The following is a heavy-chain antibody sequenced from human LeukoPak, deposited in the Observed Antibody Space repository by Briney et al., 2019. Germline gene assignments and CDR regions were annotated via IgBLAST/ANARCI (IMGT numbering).Heavy chain of an antibody. CDR1: GGSVSSYY. J-gene: IGHJ6*03. CDR2: IYYSGST. D-gene: IGHD3-3*01. Sequence: SETLSLTCTVSGGSVSSYYWSWIRQPPGKGLEWIGYIYYSGSTNYNPSLKSRVTISVDTSKNQFSLKLSSVTAADTAVYYCARGRYYDFWSGYWKDYYYMDVWGKGTTVTVSS. CDR3: ARGRYYDFWSGYWKDYYYMDV. V-gene: IGHV4-59*02.